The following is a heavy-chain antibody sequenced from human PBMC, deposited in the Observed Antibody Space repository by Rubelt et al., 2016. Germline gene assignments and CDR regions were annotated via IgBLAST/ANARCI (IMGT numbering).Heavy chain of an antibody. CDR1: GYTFTSYG. J-gene: IGHJ3*02. D-gene: IGHD6-19*01. Sequence: QVQLVQSGAEVKKPGASVKVSCKASGYTFTSYGISWVRQAPGQGLEWMGWISAYNGNTNYAQKVQGRVPMTTDTSTSTAYMELRSLRSDDTAVYYCARDRTWLVPGLDAFDIWGQGTMVTVSS. CDR2: ISAYNGNT. CDR3: ARDRTWLVPGLDAFDI. V-gene: IGHV1-18*01.